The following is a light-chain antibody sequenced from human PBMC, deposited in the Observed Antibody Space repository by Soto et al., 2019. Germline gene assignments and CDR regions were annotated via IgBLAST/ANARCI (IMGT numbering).Light chain of an antibody. J-gene: IGKJ5*01. CDR1: QSISSY. Sequence: DIQMTQSPSSLSASVGDRVTITCRASQSISSYLNWYQQKPGKAPKLLIYAASSLQSGVPSRFSGSGSGTDFTLIISSLQPDDFATYYCQQSYSTPDFGQGTRLEIK. V-gene: IGKV1-39*01. CDR3: QQSYSTPD. CDR2: AAS.